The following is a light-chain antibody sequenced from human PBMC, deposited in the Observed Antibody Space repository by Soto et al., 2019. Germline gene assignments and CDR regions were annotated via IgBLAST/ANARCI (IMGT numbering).Light chain of an antibody. CDR1: SSNIGASYD. Sequence: QSVLTQPPSVSGAPGQRVTISCTGSSSNIGASYDVHWYRQLPGTVPKLLIYSNTHRPSGVPDRYSGSKSGTSASLAITELQPEDEADYYCQSYDNSLGSSEAFGGGTKLTVL. V-gene: IGLV1-40*01. J-gene: IGLJ2*01. CDR3: QSYDNSLGSSEA. CDR2: SNT.